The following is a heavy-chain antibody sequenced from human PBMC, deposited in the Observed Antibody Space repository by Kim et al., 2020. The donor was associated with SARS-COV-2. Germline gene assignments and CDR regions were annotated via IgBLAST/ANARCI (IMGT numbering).Heavy chain of an antibody. CDR2: IRSDGSHK. J-gene: IGHJ4*02. CDR3: ANFEY. CDR1: GFTFSVYG. V-gene: IGHV3-33*06. Sequence: GGSLRLSCAASGFTFSVYGMHWVRQAPGKGLEWVAVIRSDGSHKYYADSVKGRFTISRDNSKNMLYLQMNSLRAEDTAVYYCANFEYWGQGTLVTVSS.